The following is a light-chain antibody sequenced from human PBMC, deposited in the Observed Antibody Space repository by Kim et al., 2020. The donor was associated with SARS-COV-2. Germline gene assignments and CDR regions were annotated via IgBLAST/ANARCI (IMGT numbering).Light chain of an antibody. Sequence: GKTITISCIRSSGAIAGSYVQWYQQRPGSAPTTVIYENNQRPSGVSDRFSGSIDRSSNSASLTISGLKTEDDADFYCQSYDSSTVVFGGGTQLTVL. V-gene: IGLV6-57*03. CDR1: SGAIAGSY. CDR3: QSYDSSTVV. J-gene: IGLJ2*01. CDR2: ENN.